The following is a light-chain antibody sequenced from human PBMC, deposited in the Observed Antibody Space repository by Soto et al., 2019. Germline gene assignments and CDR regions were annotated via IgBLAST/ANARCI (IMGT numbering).Light chain of an antibody. V-gene: IGLV2-8*01. CDR3: SSYAGTNNVI. CDR2: AVS. J-gene: IGLJ2*01. CDR1: SSDVGGSNY. Sequence: QSVLTQPPSASGSLGQSVTISCTGTSSDVGGSNYVSWFQQHPGNSPKLVIFAVSQRPSGVPDRFSGSKSGNTASLTGSGLQAEDEADYYCSSYAGTNNVIFGGGTKLTVL.